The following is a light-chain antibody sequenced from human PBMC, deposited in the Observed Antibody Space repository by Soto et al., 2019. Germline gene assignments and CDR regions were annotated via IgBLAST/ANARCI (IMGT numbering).Light chain of an antibody. Sequence: QSALTQPASVSGSPGQSITISCTGTSSDVGGYNYVSWYQQHPGKAPKFMIYDVSNRPSGVSNRFSGSKSGNTASLTISGLQAEDEADYDSSSYTTSNTRQIVFGTGTKLTVL. V-gene: IGLV2-14*01. CDR1: SSDVGGYNY. CDR2: DVS. J-gene: IGLJ1*01. CDR3: SSYTTSNTRQIV.